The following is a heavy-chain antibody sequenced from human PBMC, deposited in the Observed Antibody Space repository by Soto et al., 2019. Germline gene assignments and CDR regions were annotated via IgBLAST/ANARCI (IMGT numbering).Heavy chain of an antibody. CDR1: GFTVSSNY. CDR3: AIAPGIAVAGDAFDI. D-gene: IGHD6-19*01. V-gene: IGHV3-53*01. CDR2: IYSGGST. Sequence: GGSLRLSCAASGFTVSSNYMSWVRQAPGKGLEWVSVIYSGGSTYYADSVKGRFTISRDNSKNTLYLQMNSLRAADTAVYYCAIAPGIAVAGDAFDIWGQGTMVTVSS. J-gene: IGHJ3*02.